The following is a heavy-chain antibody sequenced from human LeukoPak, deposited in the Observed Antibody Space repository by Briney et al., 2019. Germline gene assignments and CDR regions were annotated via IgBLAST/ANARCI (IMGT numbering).Heavy chain of an antibody. D-gene: IGHD4-23*01. V-gene: IGHV4-59*01. CDR3: ARDYGGGGHYYYYYYMDV. CDR1: GGSISSYY. Sequence: PSETLSLTCTVSGGSISSYYWSWIRQPPGKGLEWIGYIYYSGSTNYNPSLKSRVTISVDTSKNQFSLKLSSVTAADTAVYYCARDYGGGGHYYYYYYMDVWGKGTTVTVSS. CDR2: IYYSGST. J-gene: IGHJ6*03.